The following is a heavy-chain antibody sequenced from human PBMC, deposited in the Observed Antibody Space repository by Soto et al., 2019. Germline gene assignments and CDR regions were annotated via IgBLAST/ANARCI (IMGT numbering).Heavy chain of an antibody. CDR3: AKDRDYPRDQFHY. CDR2: ISANGQGI. Sequence: GGSLRLSCTASGFTFTYYAFSWVRQAPGKGLEWVSAISANGQGIYYADSVRGRFTISRDNSKNTVFLHMDSLRAEDTAVYYCAKDRDYPRDQFHYWGQGTLVTVSS. CDR1: GFTFTYYA. J-gene: IGHJ4*02. V-gene: IGHV3-23*01. D-gene: IGHD2-2*01.